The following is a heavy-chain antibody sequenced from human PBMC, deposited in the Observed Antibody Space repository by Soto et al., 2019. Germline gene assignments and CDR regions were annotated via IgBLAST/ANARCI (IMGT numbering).Heavy chain of an antibody. CDR3: AKDLLLTTITTVGD. CDR1: VFIFSTYG. Sequence: ESGGGVVQPGRSLRLSCAASVFIFSTYGMHWVRQAPGKGLEWLSVISYDGNNKYYADSVKGRFTISRDNSKNTLWLQMDSLRTEDTAVYYCAKDLLLTTITTVGDWGQGTLVTVSS. V-gene: IGHV3-30*18. J-gene: IGHJ4*02. D-gene: IGHD4-17*01. CDR2: ISYDGNNK.